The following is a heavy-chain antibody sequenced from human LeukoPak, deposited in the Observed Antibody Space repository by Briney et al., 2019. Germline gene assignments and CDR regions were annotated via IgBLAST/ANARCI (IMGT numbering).Heavy chain of an antibody. Sequence: SGGSLRLSCAVSGFTFSSYWMIWFRQAPGKGLEWVAHINQDGSVKNYVDSVKGRFTISRDNANNFLYLQMNSLRAEDTAVYYCAKDYRPRITIFGVVPTSDMDVWGKGTTVTVSS. CDR3: AKDYRPRITIFGVVPTSDMDV. CDR2: INQDGSVK. V-gene: IGHV3-7*01. CDR1: GFTFSSYW. D-gene: IGHD3-3*01. J-gene: IGHJ6*03.